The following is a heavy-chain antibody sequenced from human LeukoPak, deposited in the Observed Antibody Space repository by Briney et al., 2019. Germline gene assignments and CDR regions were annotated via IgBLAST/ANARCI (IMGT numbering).Heavy chain of an antibody. D-gene: IGHD6-19*01. CDR1: GFTFSDHY. CDR3: ARVRGSGCYDY. Sequence: GGSLRLSCAASGFTFSDHYMDWVRQAPGKGLEWVGRTRHKVNSYTTEYAASVKGRFIISRDDSKNSLYLQMNSLKTEDTAVYYCARVRGSGCYDYWGQGTLVTASS. J-gene: IGHJ4*02. CDR2: TRHKVNSYTT. V-gene: IGHV3-72*01.